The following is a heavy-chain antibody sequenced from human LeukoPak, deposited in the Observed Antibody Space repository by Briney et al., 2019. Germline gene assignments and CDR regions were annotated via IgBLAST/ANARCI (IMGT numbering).Heavy chain of an antibody. CDR1: GFTFSSYS. D-gene: IGHD5-24*01. V-gene: IGHV3-48*01. Sequence: PGGSLRLSCAVSGFTFSSYSMNWVRQAPGKGLEWLSYISSNIDTTCYADSVRGRFTISRDNAKNSQYLQMNSLRAEDTAVYYCARKRGHDAFDIWGQGTMVTVSS. CDR3: ARKRGHDAFDI. CDR2: ISSNIDTT. J-gene: IGHJ3*02.